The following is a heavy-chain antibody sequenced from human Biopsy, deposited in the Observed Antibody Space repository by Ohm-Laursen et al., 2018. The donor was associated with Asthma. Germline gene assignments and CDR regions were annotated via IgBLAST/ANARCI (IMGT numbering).Heavy chain of an antibody. D-gene: IGHD7-27*01. CDR3: ARHWDWGSFIDY. Sequence: TLSLTCLVSGGSMSSSSYYWGWIRQPPGKGLEWMGSISYTGSAYHNPSLKSRVTISVDTSKNHFSLKLSSVTAADTAVYYCARHWDWGSFIDYWGQGTPVTVSS. V-gene: IGHV4-39*01. J-gene: IGHJ4*02. CDR2: ISYTGSA. CDR1: GGSMSSSSYY.